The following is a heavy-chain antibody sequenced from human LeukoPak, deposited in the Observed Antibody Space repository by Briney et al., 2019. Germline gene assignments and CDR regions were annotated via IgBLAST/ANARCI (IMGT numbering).Heavy chain of an antibody. CDR3: AKDRISGYNFGLSAFDI. Sequence: GGSLRLSCAASGFTFSSYGMNWVRQAPGKGLEWVAFTRYDGSNKYYADSVKGRFTISRDNSKNTLYLQMNSLRLEDTAVYYCAKDRISGYNFGLSAFDIWGQGQRSPSLQ. D-gene: IGHD5-18*01. CDR1: GFTFSSYG. CDR2: TRYDGSNK. J-gene: IGHJ3*02. V-gene: IGHV3-30*02.